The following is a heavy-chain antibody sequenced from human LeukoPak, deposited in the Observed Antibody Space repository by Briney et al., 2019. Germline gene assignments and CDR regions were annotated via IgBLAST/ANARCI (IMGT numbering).Heavy chain of an antibody. V-gene: IGHV4-59*01. CDR2: IYYSGST. D-gene: IGHD6-19*01. CDR1: GGSISSYY. CDR3: TRGSGWYEIEY. J-gene: IGHJ4*02. Sequence: SETLSLTCTVSGGSISSYYWSWIRQPPGKGLEWIGYIYYSGSTNYNPSLKSRVTISVDTSKNQFSLKLSSVTAADTAVYYCTRGSGWYEIEYWGQGTLVTVSS.